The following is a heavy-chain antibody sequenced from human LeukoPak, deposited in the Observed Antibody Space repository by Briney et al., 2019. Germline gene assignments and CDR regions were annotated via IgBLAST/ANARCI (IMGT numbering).Heavy chain of an antibody. Sequence: SETPSVTCTVSGGSISSGDYYWSWIRQPPGKGLEWIGYIYYSGSTSYNPSLKSRVTISLDTSKNQFSLKLSSVTPADTAVYYCAKARSYDLFTGSYWFDPWGQGTLVTVSS. CDR1: GGSISSGDYY. J-gene: IGHJ5*02. V-gene: IGHV4-30-4*01. CDR3: AKARSYDLFTGSYWFDP. D-gene: IGHD3-9*01. CDR2: IYYSGST.